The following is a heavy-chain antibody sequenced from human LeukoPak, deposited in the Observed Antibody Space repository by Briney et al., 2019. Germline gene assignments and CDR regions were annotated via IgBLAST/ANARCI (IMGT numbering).Heavy chain of an antibody. CDR3: ARVYDSSGYYYSFYGMDV. V-gene: IGHV1-69*13. Sequence: GASVKVSCKASGGTFSSYAISWVRQAPGQGLEWMGGIIPIFGTANYAQKFQGRVTITADESTSTAYMELSSLRSEDTAVYYCARVYDSSGYYYSFYGMDVWGQGTTVTVSS. J-gene: IGHJ6*02. D-gene: IGHD3-22*01. CDR1: GGTFSSYA. CDR2: IIPIFGTA.